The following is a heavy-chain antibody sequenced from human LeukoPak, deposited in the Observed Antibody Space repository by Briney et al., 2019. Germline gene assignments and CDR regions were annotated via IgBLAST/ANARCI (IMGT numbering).Heavy chain of an antibody. J-gene: IGHJ6*02. V-gene: IGHV3-11*05. Sequence: GGSLRLSCAASGFTFSDCYMSWIRQAPGKGLEWVSYISSSSSYTNYADSVKGRFTISRDNAKNSLYLQMNSLRAGDTAVYYCARDRRWYDILTGCYGGMDVWGQGTTVTVSS. CDR2: ISSSSSYT. CDR3: ARDRRWYDILTGCYGGMDV. D-gene: IGHD3-9*01. CDR1: GFTFSDCY.